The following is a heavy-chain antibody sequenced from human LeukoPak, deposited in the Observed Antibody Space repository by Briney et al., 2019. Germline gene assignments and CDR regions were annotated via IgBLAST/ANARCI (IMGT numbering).Heavy chain of an antibody. V-gene: IGHV4-4*07. CDR2: IYSSGST. CDR1: GGSINTYY. J-gene: IGHJ4*02. Sequence: SETLSLTRTVSGGSINTYYWSWIRQPAGKGLEWIGRIYSSGSTHYNPSLKSRVTMSVDTSKNQFSLKLSSVTAADTAVYYCARDSVVKGLYYFDYWGQGTLVTVSS. CDR3: ARDSVVKGLYYFDY. D-gene: IGHD2/OR15-2a*01.